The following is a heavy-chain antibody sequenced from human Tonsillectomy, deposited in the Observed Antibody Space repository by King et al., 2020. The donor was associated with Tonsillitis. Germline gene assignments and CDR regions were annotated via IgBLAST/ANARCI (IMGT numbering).Heavy chain of an antibody. CDR2: IIPIFGTA. CDR1: GGTFSSYA. J-gene: IGHJ4*02. CDR3: AGEVPNDCSGGSCYFSIFDY. D-gene: IGHD2-15*01. V-gene: IGHV1-69*01. Sequence: VQLVESGAEVKKPGSSVKVSCKASGGTFSSYAINWVRQAPGQGLEWMGGIIPIFGTANYAQTFQGRVTITADESTSTAYMELSSLRSEDTAVYYCAGEVPNDCSGGSCYFSIFDYWGQGTLVIVSS.